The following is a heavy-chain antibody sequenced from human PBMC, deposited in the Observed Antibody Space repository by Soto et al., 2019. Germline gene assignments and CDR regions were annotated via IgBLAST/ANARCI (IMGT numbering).Heavy chain of an antibody. CDR2: MNPNSGNT. J-gene: IGHJ6*02. V-gene: IGHV1-8*01. Sequence: ASVKVSCNASGYTFTSYDINWVRQATGQGLEWMGWMNPNSGNTGYAQKFQGRVTMTRNTSISTAYMELSSLRSEDTAVYYCASISHYTMIGYYYGMDVCGQGTTFTASS. CDR3: ASISHYTMIGYYYGMDV. D-gene: IGHD3-10*02. CDR1: GYTFTSYD.